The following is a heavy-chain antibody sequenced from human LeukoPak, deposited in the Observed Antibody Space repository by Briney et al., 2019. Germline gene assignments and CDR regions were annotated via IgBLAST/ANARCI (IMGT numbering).Heavy chain of an antibody. V-gene: IGHV1-2*02. Sequence: ASVKVSCKASGYTFTGYYMHWVRQAPGQGLEWMGWINPNSGGTNYAQKFQGRVTMTRATSIRPASMELSRLRSNDTAVYYCARDPGEYGHPHWGQGALVTVSS. CDR1: GYTFTGYY. CDR2: INPNSGGT. J-gene: IGHJ4*02. D-gene: IGHD4-17*01. CDR3: ARDPGEYGHPH.